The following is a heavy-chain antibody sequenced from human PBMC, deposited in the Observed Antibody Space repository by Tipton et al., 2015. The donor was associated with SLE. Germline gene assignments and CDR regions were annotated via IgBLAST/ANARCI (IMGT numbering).Heavy chain of an antibody. Sequence: TLSLTCTVSGGSISSGDYYWSWIRQPPGKGLEWIGYIYYSGSTYYNPSLKSRVTISVDTSKNQFSLKLSSVTAADTAVYYCARASGGEGATAFDIWGQGTMVTVSS. V-gene: IGHV4-30-4*01. J-gene: IGHJ3*02. D-gene: IGHD1-26*01. CDR3: ARASGGEGATAFDI. CDR1: GGSISSGDYY. CDR2: IYYSGST.